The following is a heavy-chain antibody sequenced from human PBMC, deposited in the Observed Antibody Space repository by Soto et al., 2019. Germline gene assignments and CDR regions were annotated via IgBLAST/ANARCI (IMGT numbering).Heavy chain of an antibody. Sequence: GGSLRLSCAASGFTFSSYSMNWVRQAPGKGLEWVSSISSSSSYIYYADSVKGRFTISRDNARNSLYLQMNSLRAEDTAVYYCARVPPDLAARPRRSEEDYYYYYGMDVWGQGTTVTVSS. V-gene: IGHV3-21*01. CDR1: GFTFSSYS. CDR2: ISSSSSYI. J-gene: IGHJ6*02. D-gene: IGHD6-6*01. CDR3: ARVPPDLAARPRRSEEDYYYYYGMDV.